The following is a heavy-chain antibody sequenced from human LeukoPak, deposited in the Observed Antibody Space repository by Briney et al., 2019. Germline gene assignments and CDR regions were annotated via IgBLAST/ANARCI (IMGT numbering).Heavy chain of an antibody. J-gene: IGHJ5*02. D-gene: IGHD6-13*01. CDR3: AKMAIAAAVEGDSWFDP. CDR1: GYTFTAYY. CDR2: INPNSGVT. V-gene: IGHV1-2*02. Sequence: ASVKVSCKASGYTFTAYYVHWVRQAPGQGLEWMGWINPNSGVTKYAQKFQGRVTMTRDTSISTAYMELSRLISGDTAVYYCAKMAIAAAVEGDSWFDPWGQGTLVPVSS.